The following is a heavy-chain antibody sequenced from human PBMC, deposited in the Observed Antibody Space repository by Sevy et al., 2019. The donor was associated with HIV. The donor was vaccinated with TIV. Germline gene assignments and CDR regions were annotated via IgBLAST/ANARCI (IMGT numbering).Heavy chain of an antibody. D-gene: IGHD5-12*01. CDR2: ISGSGGST. CDR1: GFTFSSYD. CDR3: AKDGGYGQGYYYYMDV. Sequence: GGSLRLSCAASGFTFSSYDMSWVRQAPGKGLEWVSAISGSGGSTYYADSVKGRFTISRDNSKNTLYLQMNSLRAEDTAVYYCAKDGGYGQGYYYYMDVWGKGTTVTVSS. V-gene: IGHV3-23*01. J-gene: IGHJ6*03.